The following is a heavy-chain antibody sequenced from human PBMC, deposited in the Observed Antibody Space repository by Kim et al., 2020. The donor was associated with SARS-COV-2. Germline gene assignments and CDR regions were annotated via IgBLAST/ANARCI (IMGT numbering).Heavy chain of an antibody. CDR3: ARDQTPIVVVPAAHPQYYYYGMDV. CDR1: GYTFTSYD. V-gene: IGHV1-8*01. J-gene: IGHJ6*02. CDR2: MNPNSGNT. Sequence: ASVKVSCKASGYTFTSYDINWVRQATGQGLEWMGWMNPNSGNTGYAQKFQGRVTMTRNTSISTAYMELSSLRSEDTAVYYCARDQTPIVVVPAAHPQYYYYGMDVWGQGTTVTVSS. D-gene: IGHD2-2*01.